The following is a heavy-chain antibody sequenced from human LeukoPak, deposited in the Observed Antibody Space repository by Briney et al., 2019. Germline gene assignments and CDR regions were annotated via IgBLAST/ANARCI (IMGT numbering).Heavy chain of an antibody. CDR2: ISYDGSNK. D-gene: IGHD3-22*01. J-gene: IGHJ4*02. V-gene: IGHV3-30-3*01. CDR1: GFTFSSYA. CDR3: AKGSESPYYYDSSGYYLTQLGF. Sequence: GGSLRLSCAASGFTFSSYAMHWVRQAPGKGLEWVAVISYDGSNKYYADSVKGRFTISRDNSKNTLYLQMNSLRAEDTAVYYCAKGSESPYYYDSSGYYLTQLGFWGQGTLVTVSS.